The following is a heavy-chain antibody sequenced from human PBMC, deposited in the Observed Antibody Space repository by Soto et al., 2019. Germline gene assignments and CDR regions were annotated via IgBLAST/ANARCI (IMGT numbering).Heavy chain of an antibody. Sequence: SETLSLTCTVSGGSISSSSYYWGWIRQPPGKGLEWIGSIYYSGSTYYNSSLKRRVTISVDTAKNQFFMKMSAVTAADTAVYYSANPRISILVVVIHTNCFDPWGQGTLVTVSS. CDR1: GGSISSSSYY. J-gene: IGHJ5*02. CDR3: ANPRISILVVVIHTNCFDP. CDR2: IYYSGST. D-gene: IGHD3-22*01. V-gene: IGHV4-39*01.